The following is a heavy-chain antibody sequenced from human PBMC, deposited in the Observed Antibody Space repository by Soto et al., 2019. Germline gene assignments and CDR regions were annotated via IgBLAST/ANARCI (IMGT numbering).Heavy chain of an antibody. V-gene: IGHV4-34*01. CDR1: GGSFSGYY. CDR2: INHSGST. J-gene: IGHJ2*01. Sequence: QVHLQQWGAGLLKPSETLSLTCAVYGGSFSGYYWSWIRQPPGKGLEWIGEINHSGSTNYNPSLKSRVSISGGTSNNQFSLKLTSVTAADTAVYYCVRGRGDGYNQHWFFDLWGRGALVTVSS. CDR3: VRGRGDGYNQHWFFDL. D-gene: IGHD3-10*01.